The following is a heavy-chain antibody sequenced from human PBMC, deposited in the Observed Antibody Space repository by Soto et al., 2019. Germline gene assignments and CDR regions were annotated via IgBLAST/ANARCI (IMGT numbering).Heavy chain of an antibody. CDR1: GFTFSDYG. Sequence: QVRLVESGGGVVQPGKSLRLACAASGFTFSDYGMHWIRQAPGKGLEWVAMISYDGSKIYYANSVKGRFTISRDSSEXXXXXXXXXXXXXXXXXXXXXXXLSVLAXXXYFDYWGQGALVTVSS. V-gene: IGHV3-30*03. J-gene: IGHJ4*02. D-gene: IGHD2-8*01. CDR2: ISYDGSKI. CDR3: XXXLSVLAXXXYFDY.